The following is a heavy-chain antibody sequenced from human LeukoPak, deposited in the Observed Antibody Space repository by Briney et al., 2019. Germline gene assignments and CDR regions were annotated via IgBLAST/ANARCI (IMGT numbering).Heavy chain of an antibody. Sequence: ASVKVSCKASGYTFTSYYMHWVRQAPGQGLEWMGIINPSGGSTSYAQKFQGRVTMTRDTSTSTVYMELSSLRSENTAVYYCARGPPVLEWLLTFGYWGQGTLVTVSS. J-gene: IGHJ4*02. CDR1: GYTFTSYY. V-gene: IGHV1-46*01. CDR2: INPSGGST. D-gene: IGHD3-3*01. CDR3: ARGPPVLEWLLTFGY.